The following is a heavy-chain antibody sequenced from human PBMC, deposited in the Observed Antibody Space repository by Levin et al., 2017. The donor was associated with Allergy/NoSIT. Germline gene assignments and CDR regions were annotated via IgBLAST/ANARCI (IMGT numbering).Heavy chain of an antibody. V-gene: IGHV4-39*01. Sequence: NTSETLSLTCTVSGGSISSSSYYWGWIRQPPGKGLEWIGTIYYTGSTYFNPSLKSRVTISVDTSKNQFSLKMSSVTAADTAVYYCASRLDTPLVPLYYFDYWGQGTLGTVSS. D-gene: IGHD5-18*01. CDR1: GGSISSSSYY. J-gene: IGHJ4*02. CDR2: IYYTGST. CDR3: ASRLDTPLVPLYYFDY.